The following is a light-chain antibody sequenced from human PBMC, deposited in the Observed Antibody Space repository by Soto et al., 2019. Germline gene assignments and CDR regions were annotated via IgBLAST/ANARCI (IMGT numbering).Light chain of an antibody. J-gene: IGLJ2*01. CDR2: DVS. CDR3: SSYTSSSTLVL. Sequence: QSALTQPASVSGSPGQSITISCTGTSSDVGGYSFVSWYQQHPGKAPKLMIYDVSNRPSGVSNRFSGSKSGNTASLTISGLLAEDEADYYCSSYTSSSTLVLFGGGTKLTVL. V-gene: IGLV2-14*01. CDR1: SSDVGGYSF.